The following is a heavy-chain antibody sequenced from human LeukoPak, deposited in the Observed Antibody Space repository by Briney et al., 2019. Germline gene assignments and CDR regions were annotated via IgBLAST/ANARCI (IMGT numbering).Heavy chain of an antibody. D-gene: IGHD6-19*01. J-gene: IGHJ4*02. V-gene: IGHV3-23*01. Sequence: GGSLRLSCAASGFTFSNAWMSWVRQAPGKGLEWVSAISGSGGSTYYADSVKGRFTISRDNSKNTLYLQMNSLRAEDTAVYYCAKDGAWDSVAGDYWGQGTLVTVSS. CDR1: GFTFSNAW. CDR2: ISGSGGST. CDR3: AKDGAWDSVAGDY.